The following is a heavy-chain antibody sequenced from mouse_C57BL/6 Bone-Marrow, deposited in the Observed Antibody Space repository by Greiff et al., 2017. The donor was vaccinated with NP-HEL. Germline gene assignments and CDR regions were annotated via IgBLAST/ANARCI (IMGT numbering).Heavy chain of an antibody. CDR3: ANYYGRAGYFDY. J-gene: IGHJ2*01. CDR1: GYSITSGYY. CDR2: ISYDGSN. Sequence: EVKLMESGPGLVKPSQSLSLTCSVTGYSITSGYYWNWIRQFPGNKLEWMGYISYDGSNNYNPSLKNRISITRDTSKNQFFLKLNSVTTEDTATYYCANYYGRAGYFDYWGQGTTLTVSS. D-gene: IGHD1-1*01. V-gene: IGHV3-6*01.